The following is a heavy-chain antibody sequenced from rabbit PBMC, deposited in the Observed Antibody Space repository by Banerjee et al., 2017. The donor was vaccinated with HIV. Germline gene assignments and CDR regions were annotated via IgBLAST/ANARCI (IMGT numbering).Heavy chain of an antibody. J-gene: IGHJ4*01. Sequence: QEQLVESGGGLVQPGGSLTLTCKASGIDFSSYYYMCWVRQAPGKGLEWIGCIYTGSGATYYASWAKGRFTISRPSSTTVTLQMTSLTAADTATYFCARRSTMTLVMRLWGQGTLVTVS. CDR2: IYTGSGAT. CDR1: GIDFSSYYY. V-gene: IGHV1S45*01. D-gene: IGHD2-1*01. CDR3: ARRSTMTLVMRL.